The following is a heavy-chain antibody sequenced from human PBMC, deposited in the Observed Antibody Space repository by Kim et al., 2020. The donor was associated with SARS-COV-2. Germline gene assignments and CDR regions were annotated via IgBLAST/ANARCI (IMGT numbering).Heavy chain of an antibody. D-gene: IGHD3-9*01. CDR2: ISSSSSYT. Sequence: GGSLRLSCAASGFTFSDYYMSWIRQAPGKGLEWVSYISSSSSYTNYADSVKGRFTISRDNAKNSLYLQMNSLRAEDTAVYYCARDHKTYYDILTGYYPGVDWFYPWGQGTLVTVSS. CDR1: GFTFSDYY. CDR3: ARDHKTYYDILTGYYPGVDWFYP. V-gene: IGHV3-11*06. J-gene: IGHJ5*02.